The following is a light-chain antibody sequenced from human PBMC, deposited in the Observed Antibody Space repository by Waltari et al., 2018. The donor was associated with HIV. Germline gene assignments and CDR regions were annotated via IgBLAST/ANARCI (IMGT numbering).Light chain of an antibody. CDR3: SSYTTGSTLV. CDR1: SSDVGGYDY. J-gene: IGLJ3*02. V-gene: IGLV2-14*01. CDR2: DVS. Sequence: QSALTQPASVSGSPGQSITISCTGTSSDVGGYDYVSWYQQDPGKASKVIIYDVSKRPSGVSNRFSGSKSGNTASLTISGLQAEDEADYYCSSYTTGSTLVFGGGTTVTVL.